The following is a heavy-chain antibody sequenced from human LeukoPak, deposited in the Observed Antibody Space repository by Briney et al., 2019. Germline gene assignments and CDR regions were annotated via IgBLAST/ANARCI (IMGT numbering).Heavy chain of an antibody. CDR3: ARESGHSSFTTFYYYYYYMDV. CDR2: IDHSGNT. CDR1: GGSISSNYW. J-gene: IGHJ6*03. Sequence: SETLSLTCAVSGGSISSNYWWNWVRQSPGKGLEWIGDIDHSGNTKYNPSFKSRVTISVDESKNQFSLKLTSVTAADTAVYYCARESGHSSFTTFYYYYYYMDVWGKGTTVTVSS. V-gene: IGHV4-4*02. D-gene: IGHD6-6*01.